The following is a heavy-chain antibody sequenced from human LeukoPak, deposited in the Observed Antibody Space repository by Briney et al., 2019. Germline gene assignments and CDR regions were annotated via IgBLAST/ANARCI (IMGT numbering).Heavy chain of an antibody. V-gene: IGHV3-15*01. CDR3: TTTFRGEYYHDSSSFDY. Sequence: GGSLRLSCAASGFTFSNAWMSWVRQAPGKGLEWVGRIKSKTDGGTTDYAAPVKGRFTISRDDSKNTLYLQMNSLKTEDTAVYYCTTTFRGEYYHDSSSFDYWGQGTLVTVSS. CDR1: GFTFSNAW. J-gene: IGHJ4*02. CDR2: IKSKTDGGTT. D-gene: IGHD3-22*01.